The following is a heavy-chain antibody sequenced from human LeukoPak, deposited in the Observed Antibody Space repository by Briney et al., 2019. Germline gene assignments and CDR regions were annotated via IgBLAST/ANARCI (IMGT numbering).Heavy chain of an antibody. D-gene: IGHD2-2*01. CDR1: GGSISSGAYY. J-gene: IGHJ4*02. Sequence: PSQTLSLTCTVSGGSISSGAYYWSWIRQPAGKGLEWIGRIYTSGSTNYNPSLKSRVTISVDTSKNQFSLKLSSVTAADTAVYYCARGYCSSPNCPRGGFDYWGQGTLVTVSS. CDR2: IYTSGST. CDR3: ARGYCSSPNCPRGGFDY. V-gene: IGHV4-61*02.